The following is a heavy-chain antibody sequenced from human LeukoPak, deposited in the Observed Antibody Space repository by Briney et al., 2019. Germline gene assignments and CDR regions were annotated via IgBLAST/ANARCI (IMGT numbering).Heavy chain of an antibody. V-gene: IGHV4-59*01. Sequence: SETLSLTCTVSGGSISSYYWSWIRQPPGKGLEWIGYIYYSGSTNYNPSFKSRVTISVDTSKNQFSLKLSSVTAADTAVYYCARVGLGYCSGGSCQSAYYYYYYMDVWGKGTTVTVPS. CDR2: IYYSGST. CDR1: GGSISSYY. J-gene: IGHJ6*03. CDR3: ARVGLGYCSGGSCQSAYYYYYYMDV. D-gene: IGHD2-15*01.